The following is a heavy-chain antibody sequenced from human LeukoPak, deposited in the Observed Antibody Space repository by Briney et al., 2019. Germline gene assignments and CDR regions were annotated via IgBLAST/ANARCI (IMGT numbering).Heavy chain of an antibody. J-gene: IGHJ5*02. CDR2: ITNSGSQI. CDR1: GFTFSTYN. CDR3: ARIPWEDPQDQLDP. D-gene: IGHD1-26*01. Sequence: PGGSLRLSCAASGFTFSTYNMNWVRQVPGKGLEWVAYITNSGSQIYYAESMKGRFTISRDNAKNSLYLQMNFLRAEDTAIYYCARIPWEDPQDQLDPWGQGILVTVSS. V-gene: IGHV3-21*05.